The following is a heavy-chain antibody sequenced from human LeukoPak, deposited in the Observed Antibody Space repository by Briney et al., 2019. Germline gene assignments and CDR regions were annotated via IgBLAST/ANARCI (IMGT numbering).Heavy chain of an antibody. V-gene: IGHV4-39*01. D-gene: IGHD3-9*01. CDR3: VSGTLYDILTGYYLGGMDV. CDR2: IYYSGST. Sequence: SETLSLTCTVSGGSISSSSYYWGWIRQPPGKGLEWIGSIYYSGSTYYNPSLKSRVTISVDTSKNQFSLKLSSVTAADTAVYYCVSGTLYDILTGYYLGGMDVRGQGTTVTVSS. CDR1: GGSISSSSYY. J-gene: IGHJ6*02.